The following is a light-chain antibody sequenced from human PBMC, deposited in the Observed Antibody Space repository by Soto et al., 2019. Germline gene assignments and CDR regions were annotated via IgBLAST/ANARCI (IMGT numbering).Light chain of an antibody. CDR2: GAS. CDR3: QQYDSSPRT. J-gene: IGKJ1*01. CDR1: QSVSSRS. Sequence: EIVLTQSPGTLSLSPGERATLSCRASQSVSSRSLAWYQQKPGQAPRLLISGASSRAADIPDRFSGSGSGTDFTLTINILEPEDFAVYYCQQYDSSPRTFGQGTKVDIK. V-gene: IGKV3-20*01.